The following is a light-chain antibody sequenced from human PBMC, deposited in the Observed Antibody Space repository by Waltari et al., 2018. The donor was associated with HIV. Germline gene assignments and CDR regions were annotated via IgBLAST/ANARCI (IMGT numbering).Light chain of an antibody. Sequence: SSELTQDPAVSVALGQTVRITCQGDSLRSYYESWYHQKPGQAPVLVIYGKNNRPSGIPDRFSGSSSGNTASLIITGAQAEDDADYYCNSRDSSGNHYVFGTGTKVTVL. V-gene: IGLV3-19*01. CDR2: GKN. CDR3: NSRDSSGNHYV. CDR1: SLRSYY. J-gene: IGLJ1*01.